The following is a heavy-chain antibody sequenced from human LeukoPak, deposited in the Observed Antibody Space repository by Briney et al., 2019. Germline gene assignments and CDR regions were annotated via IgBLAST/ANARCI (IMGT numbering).Heavy chain of an antibody. V-gene: IGHV3-23*01. Sequence: PGGSLRLSCAASGFTFSSYAMSWVRQAPGKGLEWVSAISGSGGSTYYADSVKGRFTISRDNSKNTLYLQVNSLRAEDTAVYYCATWVLGYCSSTSCYRLPDYWGQGTLVTVSS. CDR2: ISGSGGST. D-gene: IGHD2-2*02. J-gene: IGHJ4*02. CDR1: GFTFSSYA. CDR3: ATWVLGYCSSTSCYRLPDY.